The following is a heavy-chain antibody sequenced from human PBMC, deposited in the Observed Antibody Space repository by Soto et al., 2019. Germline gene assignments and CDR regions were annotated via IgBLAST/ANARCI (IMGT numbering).Heavy chain of an antibody. J-gene: IGHJ6*02. D-gene: IGHD1-7*01. V-gene: IGHV3-30-3*01. CDR1: GFTFSSYA. Sequence: GGSLRLSCAASGFTFSSYAMHWVRQAPGKGLEWVAVISYDGSNKYYADSVKGRFTISRDNSKNTLYLQMNSLRAEDTAVYYCARDGKGNWNFVYGYYYYGMDVWGQGTTVTVS. CDR2: ISYDGSNK. CDR3: ARDGKGNWNFVYGYYYYGMDV.